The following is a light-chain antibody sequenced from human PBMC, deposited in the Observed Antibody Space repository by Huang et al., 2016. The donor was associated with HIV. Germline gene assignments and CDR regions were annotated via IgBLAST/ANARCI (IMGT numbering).Light chain of an antibody. CDR2: SAS. V-gene: IGKV1-39*01. J-gene: IGKJ5*01. CDR1: QNINTY. CDR3: QQGYSALIT. Sequence: DILLTQSPSSLSASVGDRVTITCRASQNINTYLNWYQQKPGKAPNLLIHSASTLQTWVPSRFSGSGSGTDFTLTVNSLQPEDSATYYCQQGYSALITFGQGTRL.